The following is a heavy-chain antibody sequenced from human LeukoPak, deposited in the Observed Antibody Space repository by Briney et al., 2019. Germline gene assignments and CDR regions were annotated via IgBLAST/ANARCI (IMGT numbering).Heavy chain of an antibody. V-gene: IGHV3-53*01. CDR2: IHSGSRT. D-gene: IGHD4-23*01. J-gene: IGHJ4*02. Sequence: GGSLRLSCAASGFTASSNYMSWVRQAPGKGLEWVSLIHSGSRTFYADSVKGRFTISRDNSKNTLYLQMNNLGAEDTAVYYCAKDRPTVVTRRHYFDYWGQGILVTVSS. CDR1: GFTASSNY. CDR3: AKDRPTVVTRRHYFDY.